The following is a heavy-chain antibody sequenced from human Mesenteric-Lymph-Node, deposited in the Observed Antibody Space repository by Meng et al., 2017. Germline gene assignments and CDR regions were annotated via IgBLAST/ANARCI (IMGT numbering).Heavy chain of an antibody. CDR2: IYPGDSDT. CDR1: GYRFTSYW. V-gene: IGHV5-51*01. D-gene: IGHD5-18*01. CDR3: ARWVSTAMPSSLSGDY. J-gene: IGHJ4*02. Sequence: GESLKISCKGSGYRFTSYWIDWVRQTPGKGLEWMGIIYPGDSDTRYSPSFQGQVTISADKSISTAYLQWSSLKASDTAMYYCARWVSTAMPSSLSGDYWGQGTLVTVSS.